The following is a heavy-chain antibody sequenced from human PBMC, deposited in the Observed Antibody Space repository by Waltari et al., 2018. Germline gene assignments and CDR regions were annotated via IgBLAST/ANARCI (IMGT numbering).Heavy chain of an antibody. V-gene: IGHV1-69-2*01. D-gene: IGHD6-19*01. CDR3: ATALGDSSSASRPFDF. J-gene: IGHJ3*01. CDR2: VDPEDGET. Sequence: EVQLLQSGAELKEPGTTVRISCKVSGYTVSAYYIPWGQQAPGKGLRWMGLVDPEDGETIYADNFQGRVTISADTSTDTAFMELSSLRSEDTAVFYCATALGDSSSASRPFDFWGQGTMITVSS. CDR1: GYTVSAYY.